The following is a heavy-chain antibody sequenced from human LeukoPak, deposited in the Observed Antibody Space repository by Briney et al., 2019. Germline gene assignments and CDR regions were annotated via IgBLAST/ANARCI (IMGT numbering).Heavy chain of an antibody. Sequence: RWASVKVSCKASGYTFTGYYMHWVRQAPGQGLEWMGWINANSGGTAYAQKFQGRVTMTRDTSISTAYMELSRLRSGDTAVYYCAKGIAARPGFDYWGQGTLVTVSS. CDR2: INANSGGT. V-gene: IGHV1-2*02. CDR1: GYTFTGYY. CDR3: AKGIAARPGFDY. J-gene: IGHJ4*02. D-gene: IGHD6-6*01.